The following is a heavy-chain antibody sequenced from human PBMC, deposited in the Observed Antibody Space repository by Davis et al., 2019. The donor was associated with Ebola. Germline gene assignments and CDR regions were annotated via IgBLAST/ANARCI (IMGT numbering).Heavy chain of an antibody. D-gene: IGHD3-22*01. CDR1: CGSFISYA. CDR2: IISNFGTA. V-gene: IGHV1-69*13. J-gene: IGHJ4*02. CDR3: ARDRYYDSRGSLSDY. Sequence: SVQISCNASCGSFISYAISWVRQAPGQGLEWMGVIISNFGTANYAQKFQGSVTITADESTSTAYMELSSLRSEDTAVYYCARDRYYDSRGSLSDYWGQGTLVTVSS.